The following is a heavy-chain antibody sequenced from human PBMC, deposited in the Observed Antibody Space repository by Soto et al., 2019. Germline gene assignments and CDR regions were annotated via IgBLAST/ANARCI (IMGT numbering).Heavy chain of an antibody. J-gene: IGHJ6*02. Sequence: GESLKISCRGSEYRFNSYWIGWVRQMPGKGLEWIGMIYPGDSDTTYSPSFEGQVTLSVDKSITTAYLQWDSLKASDTGVYYCARRKYGTPSGHFYGVDAWGQGTAVTVSS. CDR1: EYRFNSYW. D-gene: IGHD3-10*01. CDR2: IYPGDSDT. CDR3: ARRKYGTPSGHFYGVDA. V-gene: IGHV5-51*01.